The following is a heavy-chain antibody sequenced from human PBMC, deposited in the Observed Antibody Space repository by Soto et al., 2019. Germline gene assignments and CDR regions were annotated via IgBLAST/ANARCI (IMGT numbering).Heavy chain of an antibody. D-gene: IGHD2-21*02. J-gene: IGHJ4*02. Sequence: EVQLLESGGGLAQPGGSLRLSCAASAFTFSSYAMSWVRQAPGKGLEWVSAVSGSGDSTYYADSVKGRFTISRDNSKNTLYLQMNSLRAEDTAVYYCAKGRESDCHGCTQDYWGKGTLVTVSS. CDR3: AKGRESDCHGCTQDY. V-gene: IGHV3-23*01. CDR2: VSGSGDST. CDR1: AFTFSSYA.